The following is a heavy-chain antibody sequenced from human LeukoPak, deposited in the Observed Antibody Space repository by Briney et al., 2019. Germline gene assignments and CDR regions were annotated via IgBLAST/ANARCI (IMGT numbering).Heavy chain of an antibody. V-gene: IGHV3-13*01. Sequence: GRSLRLSCAASGFTFSSYDMHWVRQATGKGLEWVSAIGTAGDTYYPGSVKGRFTISRENAKNSLYLQMNSLRAGDTAVYYCARSTVTTRYYYGMDVWGQGTTVTVSS. D-gene: IGHD4-17*01. J-gene: IGHJ6*02. CDR3: ARSTVTTRYYYGMDV. CDR2: IGTAGDT. CDR1: GFTFSSYD.